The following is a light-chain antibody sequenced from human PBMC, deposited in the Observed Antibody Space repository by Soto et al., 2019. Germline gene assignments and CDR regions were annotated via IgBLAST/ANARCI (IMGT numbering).Light chain of an antibody. V-gene: IGKV3-20*01. CDR3: QQYNNWWT. CDR2: GAS. CDR1: QRVSSGY. J-gene: IGKJ1*01. Sequence: EIVLTQSPGTLSLSPGERATLSCRASQRVSSGYVAWYQQKPGQAPRLLIYGASSRATGIPDRFRASASGTEFTLTISSLQSEDFGVYYCQQYNNWWTFGQGTKVDI.